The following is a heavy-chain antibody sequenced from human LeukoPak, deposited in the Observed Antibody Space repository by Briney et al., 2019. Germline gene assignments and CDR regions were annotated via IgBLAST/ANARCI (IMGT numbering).Heavy chain of an antibody. Sequence: SVKVSCKASGGTFSSYAISWVRQAPGQGLEWMGGIIPIFGTANYAQKFQGRVTITADESTSTAYMELSSLRSEDTAVYYCARDRHTVVRGPYYYGMDVWGQGTTVTVSS. CDR3: ARDRHTVVRGPYYYGMDV. J-gene: IGHJ6*02. CDR2: IIPIFGTA. V-gene: IGHV1-69*13. CDR1: GGTFSSYA. D-gene: IGHD4-23*01.